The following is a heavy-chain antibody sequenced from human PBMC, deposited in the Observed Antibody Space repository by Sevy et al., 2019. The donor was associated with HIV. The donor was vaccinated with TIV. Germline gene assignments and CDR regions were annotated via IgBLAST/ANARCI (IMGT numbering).Heavy chain of an antibody. CDR3: TRARYSSGWYPGFDY. CDR2: IRSKAYGGTT. D-gene: IGHD6-19*01. CDR1: GFTFGDYA. V-gene: IGHV3-49*03. Sequence: GGSLRLSCTASGFTFGDYAMSWFRQAPGKGLEWVGFIRSKAYGGTTEYAASVKDRFSISRDDSKSIAYLQMNSLKSGDTAVYYCTRARYSSGWYPGFDYWGQGTLVTVSS. J-gene: IGHJ4*02.